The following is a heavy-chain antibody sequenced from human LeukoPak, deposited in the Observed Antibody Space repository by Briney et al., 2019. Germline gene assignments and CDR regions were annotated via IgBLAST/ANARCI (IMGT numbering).Heavy chain of an antibody. CDR1: RFSFSSYG. CDR2: IRYDGSNK. V-gene: IGHV3-30*02. CDR3: AKDPTHFRVWDDYDSNVLNC. D-gene: IGHD3-22*01. Sequence: PGGSLRLSCAASRFSFSSYGMHWVRQAPGKGLEWVAFIRYDGSNKYYAASVKGRFTISRDNSKNTLNLQMNSLRAEDTAVYYCAKDPTHFRVWDDYDSNVLNCWGQGTLVTVSS. J-gene: IGHJ4*02.